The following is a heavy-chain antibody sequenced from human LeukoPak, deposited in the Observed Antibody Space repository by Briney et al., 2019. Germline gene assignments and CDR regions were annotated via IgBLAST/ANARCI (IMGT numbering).Heavy chain of an antibody. CDR2: IYHSRST. CDR3: ARLFNIEYYDSSGFSGFDY. V-gene: IGHV4-4*02. Sequence: SETLSLTCAVSGGSISSSNWWSWVRQPPGKGLEWIGEIYHSRSTNYNPSLKSRVTISVDKSKNQFSLKLSSVTAADTAVYYCARLFNIEYYDSSGFSGFDYWGQGTLVTVSS. CDR1: GGSISSSNW. J-gene: IGHJ4*02. D-gene: IGHD3-22*01.